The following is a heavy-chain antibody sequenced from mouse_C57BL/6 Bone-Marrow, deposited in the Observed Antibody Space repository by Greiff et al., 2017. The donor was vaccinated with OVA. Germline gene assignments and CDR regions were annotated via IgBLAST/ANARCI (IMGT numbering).Heavy chain of an antibody. CDR3: TLIYYGNAWFAY. Sequence: EVMLVESGAELVRPGASVKLSCTASGFNIKDNYMHWVKQRPEQGLEWIGRIDPEDGDTEYAPKFQGKATMTADTSSNTAYLQLSSLTSEDTAVYYCTLIYYGNAWFAYWGQGTLVTVSA. J-gene: IGHJ3*01. CDR1: GFNIKDNY. CDR2: IDPEDGDT. V-gene: IGHV14-1*01. D-gene: IGHD2-1*01.